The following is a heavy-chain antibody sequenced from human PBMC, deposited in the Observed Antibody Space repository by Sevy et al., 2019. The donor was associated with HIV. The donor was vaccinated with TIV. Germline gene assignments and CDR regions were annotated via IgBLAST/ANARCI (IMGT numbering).Heavy chain of an antibody. Sequence: SETLSLTCTVSGGSISSSSYYWGWIRQPPGKGLEWIGSIYYSGSTYYNPSLKSRVTISVDTSKNQFSLKLSSVTAADTAVYCCSRRIGYCTGGSCYWDYWGQGTLVTVSS. D-gene: IGHD2-15*01. CDR2: IYYSGST. J-gene: IGHJ4*02. CDR1: GGSISSSSYY. CDR3: SRRIGYCTGGSCYWDY. V-gene: IGHV4-39*01.